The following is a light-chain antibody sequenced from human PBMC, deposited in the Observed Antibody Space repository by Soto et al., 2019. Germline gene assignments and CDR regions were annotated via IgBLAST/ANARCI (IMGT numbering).Light chain of an antibody. CDR1: IGAVTSGVY. J-gene: IGLJ3*02. Sequence: QAVENQEPSLTVSRGGTVTLTRVSTIGAVTSGVYPNWFQQNPGQPPRALLHSTDARDSWTPARFSGSFRGDKAALTLSGVQPEDEAEYFCMLYGGSNVVFGGGTKLTVL. CDR2: STD. V-gene: IGLV7-43*01. CDR3: MLYGGSNVV.